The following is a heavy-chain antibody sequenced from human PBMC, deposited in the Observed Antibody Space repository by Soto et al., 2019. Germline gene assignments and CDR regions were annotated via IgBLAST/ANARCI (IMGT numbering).Heavy chain of an antibody. V-gene: IGHV1-69*06. D-gene: IGHD1-7*01. Sequence: GAPVKVSFKASGGTFSKYVVNWVRQAPGQGLEWMGRIIPISGAANYAQKFQGRVTITADKSTSTSYMELSSLRSEDTAVYYCARDMTRTVVPYFDFWGQGTLVTVS. CDR1: GGTFSKYV. CDR2: IIPISGAA. CDR3: ARDMTRTVVPYFDF. J-gene: IGHJ4*02.